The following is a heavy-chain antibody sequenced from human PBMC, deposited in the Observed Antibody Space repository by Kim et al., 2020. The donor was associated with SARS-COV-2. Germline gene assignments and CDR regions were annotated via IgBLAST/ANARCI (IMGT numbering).Heavy chain of an antibody. CDR2: FDPEDGET. CDR1: GYTLIELS. V-gene: IGHV1-24*01. Sequence: ASVKVSCKVSGYTLIELSMHWVRQAPGKGLEWMGGFDPEDGETIYAQKFQGRVTMTEDTSTDTAYMELSSLRSEDTAVYYCATSCSSTNCHWFDPWGQGTLVTVSS. CDR3: ATSCSSTNCHWFDP. D-gene: IGHD2-2*01. J-gene: IGHJ5*02.